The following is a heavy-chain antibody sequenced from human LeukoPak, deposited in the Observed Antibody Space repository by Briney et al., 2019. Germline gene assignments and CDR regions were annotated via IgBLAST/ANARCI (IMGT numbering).Heavy chain of an antibody. CDR1: GYSISSAYY. J-gene: IGHJ4*02. Sequence: PSETLSLTCTVSGYSISSAYYWGWIRQPPGRGLEWIGSISHSGITYYNPSLKSRVTISVDTSKNQFSLKVRSVTAADTAVYYCAREGDYWGQGTLVTVSS. V-gene: IGHV4-38-2*02. CDR2: ISHSGIT. CDR3: AREGDY.